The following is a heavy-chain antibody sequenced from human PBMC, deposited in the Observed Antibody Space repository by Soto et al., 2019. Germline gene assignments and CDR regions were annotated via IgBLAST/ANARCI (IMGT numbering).Heavy chain of an antibody. D-gene: IGHD5-12*01. Sequence: SLRLSCAASGFTFSSYEMNWVRQAPGKGLEWVSYISSSGSTIYYADSVKGRFTISRDNAKNSLYLQMNSLRAEDTAVYYCARGVIGWLQYLGFDYWGQGTLVTVSS. V-gene: IGHV3-48*03. CDR1: GFTFSSYE. J-gene: IGHJ4*02. CDR3: ARGVIGWLQYLGFDY. CDR2: ISSSGSTI.